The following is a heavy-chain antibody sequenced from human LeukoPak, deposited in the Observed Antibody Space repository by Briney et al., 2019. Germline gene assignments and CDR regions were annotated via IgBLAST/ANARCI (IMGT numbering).Heavy chain of an antibody. D-gene: IGHD6-19*01. CDR1: GGSISSYY. CDR2: IYTSGST. Sequence: PSETLSLTCTVSGGSISSYYWSWIRQPAGKGLEWIGRIYTSGSTNYNPSLKSRVTISVDKSKNQFPLKLSSVTAADTAVYYCARAGSSGWYYFDYWGQGTLVTVSS. J-gene: IGHJ4*02. CDR3: ARAGSSGWYYFDY. V-gene: IGHV4-4*07.